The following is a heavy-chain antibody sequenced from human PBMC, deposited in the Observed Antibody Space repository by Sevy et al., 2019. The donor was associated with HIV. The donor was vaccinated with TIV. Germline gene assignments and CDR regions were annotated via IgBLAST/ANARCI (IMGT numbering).Heavy chain of an antibody. J-gene: IGHJ4*02. CDR3: ARGYGHFDY. D-gene: IGHD3-10*01. Sequence: SETLSLKCTVSGGSISGYYWTWLRQPAGKGLEWIGRIYSTGDTNYNPSLDTRVTMSVDTSDNQFSLRLSSVTAADTAVYNCARGYGHFDYWGQGTLVTVS. V-gene: IGHV4-4*07. CDR2: IYSTGDT. CDR1: GGSISGYY.